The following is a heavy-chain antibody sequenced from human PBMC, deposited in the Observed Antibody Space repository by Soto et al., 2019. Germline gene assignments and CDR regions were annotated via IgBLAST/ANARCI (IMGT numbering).Heavy chain of an antibody. CDR2: INPNRGGT. D-gene: IGHD3-10*01. J-gene: IGHJ6*02. Sequence: QVQLVQSGAEVKKPGASVKDSCKASGHTFIDYYLHWVRQAPGQGLEWMGWINPNRGGTNLALRFQGRVTMTRDTSVSTVYVELSGLRSDDTAVYYCAGGRYYYAMDVWGRGTTVTVSS. V-gene: IGHV1-2*02. CDR1: GHTFIDYY. CDR3: AGGRYYYAMDV.